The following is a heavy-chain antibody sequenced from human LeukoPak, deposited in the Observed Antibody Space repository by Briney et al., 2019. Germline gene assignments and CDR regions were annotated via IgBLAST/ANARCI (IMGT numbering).Heavy chain of an antibody. D-gene: IGHD6-6*01. V-gene: IGHV3-21*01. J-gene: IGHJ4*02. CDR1: GFTFSSYS. CDR3: ARVVVSIAARLFDY. CDR2: ISSSSSYI. Sequence: PGGSLRLSCAASGFTFSSYSMNWVRQAPGKGLEWVSSISSSSSYIYYADSVKGRFTISRDNAKNSLYLQMNSLRAEDTAVYYCARVVVSIAARLFDYWGQGTLVTVSS.